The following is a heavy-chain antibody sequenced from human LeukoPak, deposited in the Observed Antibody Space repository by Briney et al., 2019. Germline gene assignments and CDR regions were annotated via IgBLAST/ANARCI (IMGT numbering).Heavy chain of an antibody. CDR1: GDSINDYY. Sequence: PSETLSLTCTVSGDSINDYYWTWIRQPPGKGLEWLGYIYYSGNTNYNPSLKSRVTISLETSKNQFSLKLTSVTAADTAMYYCARRKAKTPNYFDYWGQGALVTVSS. J-gene: IGHJ4*02. CDR2: IYYSGNT. CDR3: ARRKAKTPNYFDY. V-gene: IGHV4-59*08.